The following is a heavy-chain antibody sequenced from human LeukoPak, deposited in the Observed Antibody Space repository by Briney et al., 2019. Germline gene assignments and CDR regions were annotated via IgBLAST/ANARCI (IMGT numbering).Heavy chain of an antibody. Sequence: ASVKVSCKASGYTFTGYYMHWVRQAPGQGLEWMAWINPNSGGTNYAQKFQGRVTVTRDTSISTAYMELSRLRSDDTAMYYCARVGSSGWYVHPTLDYWGQGTLVTVSS. CDR2: INPNSGGT. CDR1: GYTFTGYY. V-gene: IGHV1-2*02. D-gene: IGHD6-19*01. J-gene: IGHJ4*02. CDR3: ARVGSSGWYVHPTLDY.